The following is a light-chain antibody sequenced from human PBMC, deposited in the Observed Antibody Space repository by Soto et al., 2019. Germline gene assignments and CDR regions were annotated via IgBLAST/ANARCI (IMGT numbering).Light chain of an antibody. CDR2: DAS. CDR1: QSISNW. V-gene: IGKV1-5*01. Sequence: DIQMTQSPSTLSASVGDRVTITCRASQSISNWLAWYQQKPGKAPNLLIYDASSLESGVPSRFSGSGSGTEFTLTISSLQSEDFAVYYCKQYNNWPRTFGQGTKVDIK. J-gene: IGKJ1*01. CDR3: KQYNNWPRT.